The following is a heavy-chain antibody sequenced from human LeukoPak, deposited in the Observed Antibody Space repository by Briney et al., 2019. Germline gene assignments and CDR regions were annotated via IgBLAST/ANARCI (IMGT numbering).Heavy chain of an antibody. CDR2: INHSGST. V-gene: IGHV4-34*01. CDR3: ASAMTAVTTDAFDI. J-gene: IGHJ3*02. Sequence: SETLSLTCAVYGGSFSGYYWSWIRQPPGKGLEWIGEINHSGSTNYNPSLKSRVTMSVDTSKNQFSLKLSSVTAADTAVYYCASAMTAVTTDAFDIWGQGTTVSVSS. D-gene: IGHD4-17*01. CDR1: GGSFSGYY.